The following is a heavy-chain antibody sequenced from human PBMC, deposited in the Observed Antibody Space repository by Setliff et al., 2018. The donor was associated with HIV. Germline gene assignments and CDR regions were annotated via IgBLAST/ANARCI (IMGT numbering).Heavy chain of an antibody. CDR3: ARADCGGDCYLPYYFDH. D-gene: IGHD2-21*02. CDR2: ISPSDSDT. CDR1: GYSFTKYW. V-gene: IGHV5-51*01. Sequence: PGASLKISCKGSGYSFTKYWIAWVRQTPGKGLEWMGIISPSDSDTRHSQSFQGQVTMSADKSVSTAYLQWSSLSAADTAVYYCARADCGGDCYLPYYFDHWGQGTRVTVAS. J-gene: IGHJ4*02.